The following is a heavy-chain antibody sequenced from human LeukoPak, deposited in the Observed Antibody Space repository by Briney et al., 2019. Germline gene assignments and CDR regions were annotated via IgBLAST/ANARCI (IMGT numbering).Heavy chain of an antibody. D-gene: IGHD3-9*01. CDR3: AKDLRYDILTGYRGAGMDV. J-gene: IGHJ6*02. CDR1: GFTFSSYG. Sequence: GRSLRLSCAASGFTFSSYGMHWVRQAPGKGLEWVAVISYDGSNKYYADSVKGRFTISRDNSKNTLYLQMNSLRAEDTAVYYCAKDLRYDILTGYRGAGMDVWGQGTTVTVSS. V-gene: IGHV3-30*18. CDR2: ISYDGSNK.